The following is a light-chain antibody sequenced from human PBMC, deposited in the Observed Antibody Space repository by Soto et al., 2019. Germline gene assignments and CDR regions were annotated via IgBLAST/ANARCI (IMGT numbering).Light chain of an antibody. CDR1: QSVSSSY. J-gene: IGKJ1*01. V-gene: IGKV3-15*01. CDR3: QQYNNWPPGT. CDR2: GAS. Sequence: DIVLTQSPGTLSLSPGERATLSCNSSQSVSSSYLAWYQQQPGQAPTLIIYGASTRATGIPARFSGSGSGTEFTLTITSLQSEDFAVYYCQQYNNWPPGTFGQGTKVDIK.